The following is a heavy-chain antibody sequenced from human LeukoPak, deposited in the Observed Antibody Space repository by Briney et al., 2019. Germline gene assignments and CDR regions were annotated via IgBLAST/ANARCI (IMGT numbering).Heavy chain of an antibody. Sequence: GGSLRLSCAASGFTFSSYAMSWVRQAPGKGLEWVSAISGSGGSTYYADSVKGRFTISRDNSKNTLYLQMNSLRAEDTAVYYCATLRYCSSTSCQSPDYWGQGTLVTVSS. D-gene: IGHD2-2*01. V-gene: IGHV3-23*01. CDR2: ISGSGGST. CDR1: GFTFSSYA. J-gene: IGHJ4*02. CDR3: ATLRYCSSTSCQSPDY.